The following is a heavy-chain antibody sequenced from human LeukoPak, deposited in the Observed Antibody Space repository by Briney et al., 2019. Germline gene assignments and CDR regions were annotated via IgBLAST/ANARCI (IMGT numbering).Heavy chain of an antibody. D-gene: IGHD6-13*01. Sequence: MTGGSLRLSCAASGFTFSNAWMSWVRQAPGKGLEWVGRIKSKTDGGTTDYAAPVKGRFTISRDNSKNTLYLQMNSLRVEDTAVYYCARRWSFDHWGQGTLVTVSS. CDR3: ARRWSFDH. V-gene: IGHV3-15*01. CDR1: GFTFSNAW. CDR2: IKSKTDGGTT. J-gene: IGHJ4*02.